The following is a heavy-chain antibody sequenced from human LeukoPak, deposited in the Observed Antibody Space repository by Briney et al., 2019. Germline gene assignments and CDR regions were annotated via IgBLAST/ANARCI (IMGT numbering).Heavy chain of an antibody. CDR2: IKQDGSEK. J-gene: IGHJ3*02. CDR1: GFTFSRYW. D-gene: IGHD7-27*01. Sequence: PGGSLGLSCAASGFTFSRYWMTWVRQAPGKGLEWVATIKQDGSEKYYVDSVKGRFTISRDSAKNSLYLQMNSLRDEDTAVYYCARISWGSPQNSFDIWGQGTLVTVSS. CDR3: ARISWGSPQNSFDI. V-gene: IGHV3-7*04.